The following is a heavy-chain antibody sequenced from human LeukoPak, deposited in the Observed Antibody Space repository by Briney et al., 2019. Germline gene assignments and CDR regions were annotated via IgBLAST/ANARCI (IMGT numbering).Heavy chain of an antibody. Sequence: GASVKVSCKTSGFTFTTYGFSWVRQAPGQGLEWMGWISPYGNTNYVQKLQGRVTMTTDTSASTAYMELRSLRSDDTAVYYCARVRGHDSLFDYWGQGTLVTVSS. CDR1: GFTFTTYG. D-gene: IGHD5-18*01. J-gene: IGHJ4*02. CDR3: ARVRGHDSLFDY. V-gene: IGHV1-18*01. CDR2: ISPYGNT.